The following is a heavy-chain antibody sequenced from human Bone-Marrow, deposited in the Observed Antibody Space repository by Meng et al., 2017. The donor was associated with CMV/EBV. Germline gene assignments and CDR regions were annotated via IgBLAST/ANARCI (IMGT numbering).Heavy chain of an antibody. CDR3: AREPYVWGAVDLAPRNGLDV. CDR2: IGTRGDTR. J-gene: IGHJ6*02. Sequence: GGSLRLSCAVYGGSFSGYYLNWIRQAPGKGLEWVSHIGTRGDTRHYADSVKGRFTISRDSAKKSLYLQMNSLRPEDTAVYYCAREPYVWGAVDLAPRNGLDVWGQGTTVTVSS. V-gene: IGHV3-11*01. D-gene: IGHD3-10*02. CDR1: GGSFSGYY.